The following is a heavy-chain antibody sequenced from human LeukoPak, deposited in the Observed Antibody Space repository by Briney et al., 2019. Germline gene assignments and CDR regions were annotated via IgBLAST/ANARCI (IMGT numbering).Heavy chain of an antibody. J-gene: IGHJ4*02. V-gene: IGHV1-24*01. D-gene: IGHD1-26*01. CDR2: FVPEDGET. CDR3: ATVSGSTGGLC. CDR1: GYTLTELS. Sequence: GASVTVSCKVSGYTLTELSMHWVRQAPGKGLEWMGGFVPEDGETIYAQKFQGRVTMTEDTSTDTAYMELSSLRSEDTAVYYCATVSGSTGGLCWGQGTLVTVSS.